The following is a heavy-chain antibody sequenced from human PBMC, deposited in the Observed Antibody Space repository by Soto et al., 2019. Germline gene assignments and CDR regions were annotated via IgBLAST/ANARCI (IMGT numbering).Heavy chain of an antibody. D-gene: IGHD6-13*01. V-gene: IGHV4-59*01. CDR3: ARERGVAAAPFGMDV. J-gene: IGHJ6*02. CDR2: LYYSGNT. Sequence: LSLTCIVSGGSISGYYWNWIRQPPGKGLEWIGYLYYSGNTNYNPSLKSRVTISVDTSKNQFSLKLSSVTAADTAVYYCARERGVAAAPFGMDVWGQGTTVTVS. CDR1: GGSISGYY.